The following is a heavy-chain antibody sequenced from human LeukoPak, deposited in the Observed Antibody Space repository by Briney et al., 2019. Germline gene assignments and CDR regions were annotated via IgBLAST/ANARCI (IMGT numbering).Heavy chain of an antibody. Sequence: GGSLRLSCAASGFTVSSNYMSWVRRAPGKGLEWVAVISVDGRDKHHVDSVKGRFTISRDNSKSTLYLQMNSLRGDDTAVYFCARDVEGSAKYYFDYWGQGTLVTVSS. CDR3: ARDVEGSAKYYFDY. CDR2: ISVDGRDK. D-gene: IGHD2-15*01. CDR1: GFTVSSNY. J-gene: IGHJ4*02. V-gene: IGHV3-30*03.